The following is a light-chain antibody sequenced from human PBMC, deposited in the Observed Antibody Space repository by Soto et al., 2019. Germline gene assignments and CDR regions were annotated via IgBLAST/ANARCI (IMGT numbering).Light chain of an antibody. J-gene: IGKJ4*01. CDR3: QQLYT. Sequence: EIVLTQSPAALSLSPGERATLSCRASQSVSSYLAWYQQKPGQAPRLLIYDASNRATGIPARFSGSGSGTDLTLTISSLEPEDFAVYYCQQLYTFVGGTKVEIK. CDR2: DAS. V-gene: IGKV3-11*01. CDR1: QSVSSY.